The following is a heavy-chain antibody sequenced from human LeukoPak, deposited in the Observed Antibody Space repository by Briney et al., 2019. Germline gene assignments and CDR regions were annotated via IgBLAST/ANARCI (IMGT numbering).Heavy chain of an antibody. CDR1: GFTFSSYA. Sequence: GGSLRLSCAASGFTFSSYAMAWVRQAPGKGLEWVSFISGSGGSTFYPDSVKGRFTISRDNSKNTLYLQMDRLRADDTAVYYCAARPVRDLGPLDFWGQGTLVNVSS. D-gene: IGHD5-24*01. CDR3: AARPVRDLGPLDF. J-gene: IGHJ4*02. CDR2: ISGSGGST. V-gene: IGHV3-23*01.